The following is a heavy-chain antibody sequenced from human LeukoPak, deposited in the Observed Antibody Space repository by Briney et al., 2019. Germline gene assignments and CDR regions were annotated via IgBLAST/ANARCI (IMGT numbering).Heavy chain of an antibody. Sequence: GGSLRLSCAASGFTFGSYAMNWVRQVPGKGLEWVATIVGDGYKAYYADSVKGRFAISRDNSQNMLYLQMNSLRAEDTSIYYCAKDIVFLFGDPRGQGALVTVSS. CDR3: AKDIVFLFGDP. J-gene: IGHJ5*02. CDR2: IVGDGYKA. D-gene: IGHD2-15*01. V-gene: IGHV3-23*01. CDR1: GFTFGSYA.